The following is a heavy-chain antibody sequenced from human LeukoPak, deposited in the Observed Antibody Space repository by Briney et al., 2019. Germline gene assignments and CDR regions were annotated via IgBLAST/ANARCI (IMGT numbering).Heavy chain of an antibody. CDR2: ISGYNGNT. V-gene: IGHV1-18*01. J-gene: IGHJ2*01. CDR3: ARGLGVVTAQSEQPKPRYFDL. Sequence: ASVKVSFKASGYTFISYGISWVRQAPGQGLEWMGWISGYNGNTNYAQNLQGRVTMTTDTSTSTAYMELRSLRSDDTAVYYCARGLGVVTAQSEQPKPRYFDLWGRGTQVTVSS. CDR1: GYTFISYG. D-gene: IGHD2-21*02.